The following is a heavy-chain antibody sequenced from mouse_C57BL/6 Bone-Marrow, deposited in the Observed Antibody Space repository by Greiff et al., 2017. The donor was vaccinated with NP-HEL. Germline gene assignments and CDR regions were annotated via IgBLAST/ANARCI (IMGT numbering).Heavy chain of an antibody. CDR2: ISDGGSYT. Sequence: VQLKESGGGLVKPGGSLKLSCAASGFTFSSYAMSWVRQTPEKRLEWVATISDGGSYTYYPDNVKGRFTISRDNAKNNPYLQMSHLKSEDTAMYYCAGVGVWDYDYGRFAYWGQGTLVTVSA. CDR3: AGVGVWDYDYGRFAY. V-gene: IGHV5-4*01. D-gene: IGHD2-4*01. J-gene: IGHJ3*01. CDR1: GFTFSSYA.